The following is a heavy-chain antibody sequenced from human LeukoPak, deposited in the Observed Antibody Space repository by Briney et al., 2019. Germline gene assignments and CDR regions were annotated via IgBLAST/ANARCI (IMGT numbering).Heavy chain of an antibody. CDR1: GFTFSSYA. Sequence: GGSLRLSCVVSGFTFSSYAMNWVRQAPGKGLEWVSGITASGGSTYYTDSVKGRFTISRDNSMNTLFMQMNSLRDEDTALYYCAKYVGQSGSNYYGLDVWGQGTAVTVSS. D-gene: IGHD1-26*01. CDR2: ITASGGST. CDR3: AKYVGQSGSNYYGLDV. V-gene: IGHV3-23*01. J-gene: IGHJ6*02.